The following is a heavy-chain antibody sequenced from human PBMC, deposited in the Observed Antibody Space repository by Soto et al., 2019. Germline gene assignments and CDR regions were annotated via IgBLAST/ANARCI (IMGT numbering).Heavy chain of an antibody. CDR3: ARGRIYYYESSGHLDY. CDR1: GGSISSGDYY. V-gene: IGHV4-30-4*01. CDR2: IYYSGIT. J-gene: IGHJ4*02. D-gene: IGHD3-22*01. Sequence: QVQLQESGPGLVKPSQTLSLTCTVSGGSISSGDYYWSWIRQPPGKGLEWVGYIYYSGITYYNPSLTRRATISXVTLKXXFALTLSSVTARGTAVYYCARGRIYYYESSGHLDYWGQGNLVTVSS.